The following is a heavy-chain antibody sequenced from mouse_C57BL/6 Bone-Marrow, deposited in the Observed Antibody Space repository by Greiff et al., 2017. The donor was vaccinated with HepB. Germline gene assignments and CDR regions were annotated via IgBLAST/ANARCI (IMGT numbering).Heavy chain of an antibody. CDR3: AITTVVATDY. D-gene: IGHD1-1*01. V-gene: IGHV5-6*01. J-gene: IGHJ2*01. Sequence: DVQLQESGGDLVKPGGSLKLSCAASGFTFSSYGMSWVRQTPDKRLEWVATISSGGSYTYYPDSVKGRFTISRDNAKNTLYLQMSSLKSEDTAMYYCAITTVVATDYWGQGTTLTVSS. CDR2: ISSGGSYT. CDR1: GFTFSSYG.